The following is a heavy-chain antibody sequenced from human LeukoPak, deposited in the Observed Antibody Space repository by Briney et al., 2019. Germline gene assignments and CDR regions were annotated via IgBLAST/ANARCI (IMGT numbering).Heavy chain of an antibody. D-gene: IGHD3-22*01. Sequence: PSETLSLTCAVYGGSFSGYYWSWIRQPPGKGLEWIGEINHSGSTNYNPSLKSRVTISVDTSKNQFSLKLSSVTAADTAVYYCARGGRYRRYYYDSSGSSIDYWGQGTLVTVSS. CDR3: ARGGRYRRYYYDSSGSSIDY. V-gene: IGHV4-34*01. J-gene: IGHJ4*02. CDR2: INHSGST. CDR1: GGSFSGYY.